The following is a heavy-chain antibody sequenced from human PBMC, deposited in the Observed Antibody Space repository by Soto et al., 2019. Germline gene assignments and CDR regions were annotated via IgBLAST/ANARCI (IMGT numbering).Heavy chain of an antibody. Sequence: SETLSLTCTVSGGSISSYYWSWIRQPPGKGLEWVGDIYYSGSTNYNPALKRRVTISVGTSKKQFSLKLSSVTTADTAVYSCVRDFSNTPRLSIYSVYFDYWGQGTLVTVSS. J-gene: IGHJ4*02. D-gene: IGHD1-26*01. V-gene: IGHV4-59*01. CDR2: IYYSGST. CDR1: GGSISSYY. CDR3: VRDFSNTPRLSIYSVYFDY.